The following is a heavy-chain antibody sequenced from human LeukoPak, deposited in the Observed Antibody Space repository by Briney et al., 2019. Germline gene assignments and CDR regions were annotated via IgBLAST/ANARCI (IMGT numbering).Heavy chain of an antibody. J-gene: IGHJ4*02. Sequence: GGSLRLSCAASGFTFSSYGMSWVRQAPWKGLEWVSTISGSGGSTYYADSVKGRFTISRDNAKNSLYLQMNSLRAEDTAVYYCARDTTAMVTISSPDFDYWGQGTLVTVSS. D-gene: IGHD5-18*01. V-gene: IGHV3-23*01. CDR2: ISGSGGST. CDR3: ARDTTAMVTISSPDFDY. CDR1: GFTFSSYG.